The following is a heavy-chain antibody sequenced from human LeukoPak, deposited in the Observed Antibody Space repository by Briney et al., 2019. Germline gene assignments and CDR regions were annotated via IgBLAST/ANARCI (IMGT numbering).Heavy chain of an antibody. J-gene: IGHJ4*02. CDR2: INPSGGST. D-gene: IGHD3-22*01. Sequence: ASVKVSCKASGYTFTSYYMNWVRQAPGQGLEWMGMINPSGGSTSYAQKFQGRVTVTRDTSTSTVYMELSSLRSEDTAVYYCARGSINYNSGGYYDNPPLDYWGQGTLVTVSS. CDR1: GYTFTSYY. CDR3: ARGSINYNSGGYYDNPPLDY. V-gene: IGHV1-46*01.